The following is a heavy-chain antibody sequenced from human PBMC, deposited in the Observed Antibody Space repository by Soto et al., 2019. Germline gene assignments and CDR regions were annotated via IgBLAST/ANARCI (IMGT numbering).Heavy chain of an antibody. CDR2: ISGGDGST. CDR3: AKVGGTSHHPIPVDC. J-gene: IGHJ4*02. V-gene: IGHV3-23*01. Sequence: EVQLLESGGGLVQPGGSLRLSCAASGFTFSSYAMSWVRQAPGKGLEWVSTISGGDGSTYYADSVKGRFTISRDNSKNTLYLQMNSLRADDTAVYYCAKVGGTSHHPIPVDCWGQGTLVTVSS. CDR1: GFTFSSYA. D-gene: IGHD2-2*02.